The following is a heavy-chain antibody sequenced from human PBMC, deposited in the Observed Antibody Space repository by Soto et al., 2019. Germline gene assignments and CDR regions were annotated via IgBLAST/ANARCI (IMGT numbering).Heavy chain of an antibody. J-gene: IGHJ4*02. V-gene: IGHV1-3*01. CDR2: INAGNGNT. D-gene: IGHD5-12*01. Sequence: ASVKVSCKASGYTFTSYAMHWVRQAPGQRLEWMGWINAGNGNTKYSQKFQGRVTITRDTSASTAYMELSSLRSEETAVYYCARDIVATIMSYWGQGTLVTVSS. CDR1: GYTFTSYA. CDR3: ARDIVATIMSY.